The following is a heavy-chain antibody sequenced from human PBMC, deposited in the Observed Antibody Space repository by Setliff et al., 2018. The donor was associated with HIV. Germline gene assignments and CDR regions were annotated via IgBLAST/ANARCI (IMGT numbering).Heavy chain of an antibody. CDR3: AKDWGSRLSYSFYYMDV. CDR2: ISYDGTYK. D-gene: IGHD3-16*01. J-gene: IGHJ6*03. CDR1: GFTFNNYA. V-gene: IGHV3-30*04. Sequence: PGGSLRLSCAASGFTFNNYAIRWVRQAPGKGLEWVALISYDGTYKYYAESVKGRFTISRDNSRNTLYLQMNSLRTEDTAVYYCAKDWGSRLSYSFYYMDVWGKGTTVTVSS.